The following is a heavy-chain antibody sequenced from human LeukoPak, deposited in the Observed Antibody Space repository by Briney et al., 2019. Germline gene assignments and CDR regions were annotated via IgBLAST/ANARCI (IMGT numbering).Heavy chain of an antibody. J-gene: IGHJ3*02. CDR2: IYYSGST. Sequence: LETLSLTCTVSGGSISSYYWSWIRQPPGKGLEWIGYIYYSGSTNYNPSLKSRVTISVDTSKNQFSLKLSSVTAADTAVYYCARAGYSSSRNAFDIWGQGTMVTVSS. CDR1: GGSISSYY. CDR3: ARAGYSSSRNAFDI. V-gene: IGHV4-59*01. D-gene: IGHD6-13*01.